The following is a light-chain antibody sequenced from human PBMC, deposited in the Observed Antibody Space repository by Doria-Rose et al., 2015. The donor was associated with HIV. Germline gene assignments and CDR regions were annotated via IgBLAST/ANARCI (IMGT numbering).Light chain of an antibody. CDR1: QSFSSTY. CDR2: DGS. Sequence: TQSPGTLSLSPGERATLSCRASQSFSSTYLAWYQQKPGQAPSLLVYDGSTSSTGIPDRFSASGSGTDFTLTINRLEPEDVALYYCHQYGTSWTFGKGTKVEI. CDR3: HQYGTSWT. J-gene: IGKJ1*01. V-gene: IGKV3-20*01.